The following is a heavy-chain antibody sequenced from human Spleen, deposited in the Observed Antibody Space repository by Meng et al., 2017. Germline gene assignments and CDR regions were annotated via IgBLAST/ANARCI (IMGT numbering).Heavy chain of an antibody. CDR1: GFTFSKYT. V-gene: IGHV3-30*04. CDR3: ARGGDYGTFYYYYYAMDV. J-gene: IGHJ6*02. D-gene: IGHD4-17*01. Sequence: GESLKISCAGFGFTFSKYTMHWVRQAPGKGLEWVAIMSYDGSNKYYADSVKGRFTISRDNSKNTLYLQINSLRAEDTAVYYCARGGDYGTFYYYYYAMDVWGQGTTVTVSS. CDR2: MSYDGSNK.